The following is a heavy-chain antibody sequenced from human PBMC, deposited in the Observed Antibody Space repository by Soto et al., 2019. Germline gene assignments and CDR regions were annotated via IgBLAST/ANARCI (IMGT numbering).Heavy chain of an antibody. CDR1: VDSISRYY. CDR3: ERDRSNHFDY. J-gene: IGHJ4*02. V-gene: IGHV4-59*01. CDR2: SYYSGST. Sequence: SYTLALTCTVSVDSISRYYVSVVLQPPLKELEGIGYSYYSGSTNYNPSLKSRVTISVDTSKHQFSLKLSSVTAADTAVYYCERDRSNHFDYWGQGTLVTVSS.